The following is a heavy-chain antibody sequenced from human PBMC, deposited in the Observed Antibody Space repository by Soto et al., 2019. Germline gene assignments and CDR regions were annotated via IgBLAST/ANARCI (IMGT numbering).Heavy chain of an antibody. V-gene: IGHV1-18*01. CDR3: ARDRLRGYDSSGFYS. CDR1: GYSFRFYC. CDR2: INPSDGNR. D-gene: IGHD3-22*01. Sequence: VSVKVSCKASGYSFRFYCINWARQAPGQGLEWMGWINPSDGNRNFAQKFEDRVTMTTATSTNTVFLELRSLKSDDTAIYYCARDRLRGYDSSGFYSWGQGTMVTVSS. J-gene: IGHJ4*02.